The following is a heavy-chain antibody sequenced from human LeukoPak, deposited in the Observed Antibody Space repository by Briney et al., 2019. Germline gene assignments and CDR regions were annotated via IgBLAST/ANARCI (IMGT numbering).Heavy chain of an antibody. CDR2: IHYKGST. D-gene: IGHD6-19*01. V-gene: IGHV4-59*08. J-gene: IGHJ4*02. CDR1: GDSINGHY. Sequence: SETLSLTCTISGDSINGHYWSWIRQPPGKRLEWIGDIHYKGSTNYNLSLKSRVTISVDTSKNHLSLNLTSVLAADAAIYYCARRDTGWNYCDYWGQGILVTVSS. CDR3: ARRDTGWNYCDY.